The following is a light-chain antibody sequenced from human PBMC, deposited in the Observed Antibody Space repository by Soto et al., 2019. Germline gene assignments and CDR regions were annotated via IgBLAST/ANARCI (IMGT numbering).Light chain of an antibody. CDR1: QSLSNNIY. V-gene: IGKV3-20*01. Sequence: ETVVTMSPGTLSLSQGERDTLSCRAIQSLSNNIYLAWYQQKPGQAPRLLIYGASSRATGIPNRFSGSGSGTDFTLTISKLEPEDFAVYYCQVSANPLQTFGQGTNVDIK. CDR3: QVSANPLQT. J-gene: IGKJ1*01. CDR2: GAS.